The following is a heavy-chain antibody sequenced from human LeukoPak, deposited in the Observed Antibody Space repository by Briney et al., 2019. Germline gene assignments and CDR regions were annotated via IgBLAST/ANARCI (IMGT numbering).Heavy chain of an antibody. CDR1: GGSVSSADYY. CDR3: ARASGRYYYYYGMDV. CDR2: IYHTGSN. Sequence: SETLSLTCTVSGGSVSSADYYWSWIRHPPGKALEWIGYIYHTGSNNYKYSLKSRVTISLDTSKNRFSLKLSSVTAADTAVYYCARASGRYYYYYGMDVWGQGTTVTVSS. J-gene: IGHJ6*02. V-gene: IGHV4-61*08.